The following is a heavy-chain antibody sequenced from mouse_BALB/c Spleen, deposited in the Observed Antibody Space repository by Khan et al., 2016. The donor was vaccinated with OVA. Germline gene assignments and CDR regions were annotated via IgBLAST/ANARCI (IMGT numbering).Heavy chain of an antibody. J-gene: IGHJ3*01. V-gene: IGHV5-6-5*01. CDR3: ARDYWFAY. Sequence: EVELVESGGGLVKPGGSLKLSCAASGFTFSNYAMSWVRHGPEKRLEWVASISSGDSTYYPDSVKGRFTISRDNARNILYLQMSSLRSEDTAMYYCARDYWFAYWGQGTLVTVSA. CDR1: GFTFSNYA. CDR2: ISSGDST.